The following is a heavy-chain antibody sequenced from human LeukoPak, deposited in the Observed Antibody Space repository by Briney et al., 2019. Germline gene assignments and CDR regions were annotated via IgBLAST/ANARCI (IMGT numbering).Heavy chain of an antibody. D-gene: IGHD3-22*01. CDR2: ISSSSSTI. V-gene: IGHV3-48*01. J-gene: IGHJ4*02. Sequence: GGSLRLSCAASGFTFSSYSMNWVRQAPGKGLEWVSYISSSSSTIYYADSVRGRFTISRDNAKNSLYLQMNSLRAEDTAVYYCAKDFSVYYYDSRVSDYWGQGTLVTVSS. CDR1: GFTFSSYS. CDR3: AKDFSVYYYDSRVSDY.